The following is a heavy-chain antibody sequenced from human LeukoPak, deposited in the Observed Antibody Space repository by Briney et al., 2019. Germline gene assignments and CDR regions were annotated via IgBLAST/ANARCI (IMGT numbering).Heavy chain of an antibody. D-gene: IGHD4-17*01. J-gene: IGHJ4*02. V-gene: IGHV4-39*07. CDR1: GGSVSSTSYY. Sequence: PPETLSLTCTVSGGSVSSTSYYWSWIRQPPGKGLEWIGEINHSGSTNYNPSLKSRVTISVDTSKNQFSLKLSSVTAADTAVYYCAREHDYGDYGLDYWGQGTLVTVSS. CDR3: AREHDYGDYGLDY. CDR2: INHSGST.